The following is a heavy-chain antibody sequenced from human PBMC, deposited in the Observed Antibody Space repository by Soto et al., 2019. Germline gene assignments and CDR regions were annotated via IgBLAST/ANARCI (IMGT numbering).Heavy chain of an antibody. V-gene: IGHV6-1*01. CDR2: TYYRSKWIS. J-gene: IGHJ4*02. Sequence: SQTLSLTCAISGDSVSNNRATWNWIRQSPSGGLEWLGRTYYRSKWISDYAMSVKSRISINPDTYKNLISLHLNSVTHEDTAVYYGAREPTDLNSGFDFWGQGHPVTVSS. CDR3: AREPTDLNSGFDF. D-gene: IGHD1-26*01. CDR1: GDSVSNNRAT.